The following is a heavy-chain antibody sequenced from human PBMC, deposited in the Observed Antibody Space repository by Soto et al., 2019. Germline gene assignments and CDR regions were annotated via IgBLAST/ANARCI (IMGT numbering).Heavy chain of an antibody. CDR3: AKDWGSGWYFDY. CDR1: GFTFSSYG. D-gene: IGHD6-19*01. J-gene: IGHJ4*02. Sequence: QVQLVESGGGVVQPGRSLRLSCAASGFTFSSYGMHWVRQAPGKGLEWVAVISYDGSNKYYADSVKGRFTISRDNSKNTLYLQMNSLRAEDTAVYYCAKDWGSGWYFDYRGQGTLVTVSS. V-gene: IGHV3-30*18. CDR2: ISYDGSNK.